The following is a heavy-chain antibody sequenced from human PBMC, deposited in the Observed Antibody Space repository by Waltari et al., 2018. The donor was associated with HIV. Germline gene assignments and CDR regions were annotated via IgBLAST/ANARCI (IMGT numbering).Heavy chain of an antibody. CDR2: ITTKADGESV. J-gene: IGHJ5*02. CDR3: STSGWLDH. CDR1: GMSFSHAW. V-gene: IGHV3-15*02. Sequence: EVQLVESGGAIVKTGESLRLSCAVSGMSFSHAWMSWVRQAPGKGLEWIARITTKADGESVDYAEVVRDRFTITRDDSTSTLFLQMSSLKTEDTALYYCSTSGWLDHWGQGTRVTVSS. D-gene: IGHD6-25*01.